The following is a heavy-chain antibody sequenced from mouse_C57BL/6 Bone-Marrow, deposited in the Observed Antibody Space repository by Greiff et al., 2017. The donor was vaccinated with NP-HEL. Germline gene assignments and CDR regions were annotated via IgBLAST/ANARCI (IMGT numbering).Heavy chain of an antibody. V-gene: IGHV1-59*01. Sequence: VQLQQPGAELVRPGTSVKLSCKASGYTFTSYWMHWVKQRPGQGLEWIGVIDPSDSYTNYNQKFKGKATLTVDTSSSTAYMQLSSLTSEDSAVYYCARNDYDGVFYYAMDYWGQGTSVTVSS. D-gene: IGHD2-4*01. CDR1: GYTFTSYW. J-gene: IGHJ4*01. CDR3: ARNDYDGVFYYAMDY. CDR2: IDPSDSYT.